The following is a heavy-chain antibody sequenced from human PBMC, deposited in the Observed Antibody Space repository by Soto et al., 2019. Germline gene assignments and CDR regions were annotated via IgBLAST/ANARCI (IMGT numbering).Heavy chain of an antibody. CDR2: MNPKSGGA. J-gene: IGHJ3*02. CDR1: GYTFTDYY. CDR3: TRENIEKRYGLYDAIDI. Sequence: ASVKVSCKPSGYTFTDYYTHWVRQAPGQGLEWMGWMNPKSGGAYFAQKFQGRVTLTRDTSIGTAYIEVNSLTSDDTAVYFCTRENIEKRYGLYDAIDIWGPGTTVIVS. D-gene: IGHD5-18*01. V-gene: IGHV1-2*02.